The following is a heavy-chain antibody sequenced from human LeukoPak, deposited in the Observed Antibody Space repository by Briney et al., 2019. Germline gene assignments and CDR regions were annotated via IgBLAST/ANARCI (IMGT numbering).Heavy chain of an antibody. CDR1: GGSISSSSYY. V-gene: IGHV4-39*07. Sequence: SETLSLTCTVSGGSISSSSYYWGWIRQPPGKGLEWIGSIYYSGITYYNPSLKSRVTISVDTSKNQFSLKLSSVTAADTAVYYCARGSGEYDFWSGYLSQVYYYYMDVWGKGTTVTVSS. CDR3: ARGSGEYDFWSGYLSQVYYYYMDV. J-gene: IGHJ6*03. D-gene: IGHD3-3*01. CDR2: IYYSGIT.